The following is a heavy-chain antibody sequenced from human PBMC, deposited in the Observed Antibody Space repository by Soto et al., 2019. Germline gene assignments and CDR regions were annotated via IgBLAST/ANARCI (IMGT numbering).Heavy chain of an antibody. CDR1: GGSISSYY. CDR3: VRGPMVRGTRYDMDV. Sequence: PSETLSLTCTVSGGSISSYYWSWIRQPPGKGLEWIGYVYYSGSTNYNPSLKSRVTISIDTSKSQFSLKLSSVTAADTAVYYCVRGPMVRGTRYDMDVWGQGTTVTAP. V-gene: IGHV4-59*01. D-gene: IGHD3-10*01. CDR2: VYYSGST. J-gene: IGHJ6*02.